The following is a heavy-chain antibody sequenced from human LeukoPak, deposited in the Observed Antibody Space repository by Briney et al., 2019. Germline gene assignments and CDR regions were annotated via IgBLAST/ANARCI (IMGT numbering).Heavy chain of an antibody. CDR2: IYTGGTT. J-gene: IGHJ4*02. CDR3: ARDSSSHYFDY. V-gene: IGHV3-66*01. CDR1: GFTVTSNH. D-gene: IGHD6-6*01. Sequence: GGSLRLSCAASGFTVTSNHMNWVRQAPGKGLEWVSIIYTGGTTHYADSLKGRITISRGDSRNTLYLQMNSLRAEDTAVYYCARDSSSHYFDYWGQGTLVTVSS.